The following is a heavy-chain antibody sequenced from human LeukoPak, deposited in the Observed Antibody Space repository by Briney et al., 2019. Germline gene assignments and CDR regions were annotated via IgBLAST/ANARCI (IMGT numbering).Heavy chain of an antibody. V-gene: IGHV4-61*02. J-gene: IGHJ5*02. CDR2: IYTSGST. Sequence: PSETLSLXCAVSGGSISSGSYYWSWIRQPAGKGLEWIGRIYTSGSTNYNPSLKSRVTISVDTSKNQFSLKLSSVTAADTAVYYCARDEGYYDFCFAHWGQGTLVTVSS. CDR1: GGSISSGSYY. CDR3: ARDEGYYDFCFAH. D-gene: IGHD3-3*01.